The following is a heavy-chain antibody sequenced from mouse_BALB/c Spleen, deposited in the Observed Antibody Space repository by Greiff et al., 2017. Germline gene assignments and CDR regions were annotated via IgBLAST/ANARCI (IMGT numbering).Heavy chain of an antibody. CDR1: GFTFSSYA. V-gene: IGHV5-6-5*01. CDR2: ISSGGST. Sequence: EVKVVESGGGLVKPGGSLKLSCAASGFTFSSYAMSWVRQTPEKRLEWVASISSGGSTYYPDSVKGRFTISRDNARNILYLQMSSLRSEDTAMYYCARVGYGNFYYFDYWGQGTTLTVSS. J-gene: IGHJ2*01. D-gene: IGHD2-10*02. CDR3: ARVGYGNFYYFDY.